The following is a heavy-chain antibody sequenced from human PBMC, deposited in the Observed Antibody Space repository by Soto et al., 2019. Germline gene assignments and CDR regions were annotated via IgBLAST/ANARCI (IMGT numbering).Heavy chain of an antibody. CDR1: GWTFGTYS. J-gene: IGHJ6*02. Sequence: GGSLRLSCAASGWTFGTYSMNWVRQAPGKGLEWIAYINSDSDNIMYADSVKGRFTISRDNAKNSLFLQMNSLTDEDTAVYYCARLYYDYVWGQGTTVTVSS. V-gene: IGHV3-48*02. D-gene: IGHD3-3*01. CDR2: INSDSDNI. CDR3: ARLYYDYV.